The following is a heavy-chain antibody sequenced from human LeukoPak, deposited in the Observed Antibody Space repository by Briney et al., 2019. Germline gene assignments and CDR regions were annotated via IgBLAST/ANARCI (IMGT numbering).Heavy chain of an antibody. J-gene: IGHJ4*02. CDR3: ARDSDSSGYYSFDY. CDR1: GFTFSSSW. Sequence: GGSLRLSCVASGFTFSSSWMHWVRQAPGKGLVWVSRINSDGGSTTYADSVKGRFTISRDNAKNTLYVQMNSLRAEDTAVYYCARDSDSSGYYSFDYWGQGILVTVSS. D-gene: IGHD3-22*01. CDR2: INSDGGST. V-gene: IGHV3-74*01.